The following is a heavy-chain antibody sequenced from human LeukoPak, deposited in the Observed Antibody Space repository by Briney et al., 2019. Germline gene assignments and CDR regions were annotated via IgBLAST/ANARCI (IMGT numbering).Heavy chain of an antibody. Sequence: PGGSLRLSCAASGFTFSSFWMTWVRQAPGKGLEWVANIKEDGSQKYYVDSVKGRFTISRDNAKNSLFLQTNSLRVDDTAVYYCAKGPTYYYDSSGYFFDYWGQGTLVTVSS. D-gene: IGHD3-22*01. V-gene: IGHV3-7*03. CDR1: GFTFSSFW. J-gene: IGHJ4*02. CDR3: AKGPTYYYDSSGYFFDY. CDR2: IKEDGSQK.